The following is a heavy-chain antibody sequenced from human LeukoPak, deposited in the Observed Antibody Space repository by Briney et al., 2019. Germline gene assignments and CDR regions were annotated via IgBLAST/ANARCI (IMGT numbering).Heavy chain of an antibody. CDR1: GYTFTGYY. Sequence: ASVKVSCKASGYTFTGYYMHWVRQAPGQGLEWMGRINANSGGTNYAQKLQGRVTMTRDTSISTAYMELSRLRSDDTAVYYCARQPDTYYYDSSGSLSGYWGQGTLVTVSS. J-gene: IGHJ4*02. CDR3: ARQPDTYYYDSSGSLSGY. CDR2: INANSGGT. D-gene: IGHD3-22*01. V-gene: IGHV1-2*06.